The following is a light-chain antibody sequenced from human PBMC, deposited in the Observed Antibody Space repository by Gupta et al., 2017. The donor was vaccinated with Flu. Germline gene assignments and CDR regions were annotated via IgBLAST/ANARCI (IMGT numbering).Light chain of an antibody. CDR1: SSNIGNNY. CDR2: DNN. V-gene: IGLV1-51*01. Sequence: QSVLTPPPSVSAAPGQRVTIPCSGSSSNIGNNYVSWYQQLPGTAPKLLIDDNNKRPSGIPDRFSGSRSATSATLAITGLQTGDEADYYCGTWDSSLSAGVFGGGTKVTVL. CDR3: GTWDSSLSAGV. J-gene: IGLJ3*02.